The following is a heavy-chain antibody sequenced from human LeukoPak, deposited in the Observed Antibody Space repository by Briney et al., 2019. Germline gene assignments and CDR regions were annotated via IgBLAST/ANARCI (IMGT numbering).Heavy chain of an antibody. CDR2: IYYSGST. J-gene: IGHJ4*02. Sequence: SETLSLTCTVSGVSISSSSYYWGWIRQPPGKGLEWIGSIYYSGSTYYNPSLKSRVTISVDTSKNQFSLKLSSVTAADTAVYYCARPDYGGNYDYWGQGTLVTVSS. V-gene: IGHV4-39*01. CDR3: ARPDYGGNYDY. D-gene: IGHD4-23*01. CDR1: GVSISSSSYY.